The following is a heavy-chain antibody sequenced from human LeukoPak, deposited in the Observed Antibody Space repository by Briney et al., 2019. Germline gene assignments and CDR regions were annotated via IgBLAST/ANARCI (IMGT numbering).Heavy chain of an antibody. J-gene: IGHJ4*02. CDR3: ARCDGAVAGNIDY. Sequence: GGSLRLSCAASGFTFSSYSMNWVRQAPGKGLEWVSRISGYSSHIHYADSVKGRFTISRDNAKNSLYLQMNSLRAEDTAVYYCARCDGAVAGNIDYWGQGTLVTVSS. CDR2: ISGYSSHI. CDR1: GFTFSSYS. D-gene: IGHD6-19*01. V-gene: IGHV3-21*01.